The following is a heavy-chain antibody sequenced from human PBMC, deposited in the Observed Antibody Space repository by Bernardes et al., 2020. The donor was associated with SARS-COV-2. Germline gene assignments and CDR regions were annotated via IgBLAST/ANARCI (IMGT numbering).Heavy chain of an antibody. CDR2: ISYEGSTK. CDR1: GFVFTTFA. V-gene: IGHV3-30*04. CDR3: ARDPPGIGTRLGYMDV. J-gene: IGHJ6*03. Sequence: ALRLSCTASGFVFTTFAMHWVRQAPGKGLEWVAVISYEGSTKLYADSVKGRFTISRDNSKNTLYLQMNSLRVDDTAVYYCARDPPGIGTRLGYMDVWGKGTTVTVSS. D-gene: IGHD6-6*01.